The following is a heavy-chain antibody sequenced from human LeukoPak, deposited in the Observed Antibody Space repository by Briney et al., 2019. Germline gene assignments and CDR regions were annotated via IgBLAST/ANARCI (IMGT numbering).Heavy chain of an antibody. J-gene: IGHJ6*03. Sequence: GGSLRLSCAASGFTFSSYWMSWVRQAPGKGLEWVAFIRYDGSNKYYADSVKGRFTISRDNSKNTLYLQMNSLRAEDTAVYYCLGWGGSSWYGYYYMDVWGKGTTVTVSS. V-gene: IGHV3-30*02. CDR1: GFTFSSYW. D-gene: IGHD6-13*01. CDR3: LGWGGSSWYGYYYMDV. CDR2: IRYDGSNK.